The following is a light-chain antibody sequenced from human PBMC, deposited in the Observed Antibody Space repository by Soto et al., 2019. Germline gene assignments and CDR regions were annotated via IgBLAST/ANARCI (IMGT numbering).Light chain of an antibody. J-gene: IGKJ4*01. Sequence: DIQMTQSPSSLSASVGDRVTITCRASQSISSYLNWYQQKPGKAPKLVIYAASSLQSVVPSRFSCSGSGTDFTLTISSLQPEDFATYYCQQSYSSPLTFGGWTKVEIK. CDR3: QQSYSSPLT. V-gene: IGKV1-39*01. CDR2: AAS. CDR1: QSISSY.